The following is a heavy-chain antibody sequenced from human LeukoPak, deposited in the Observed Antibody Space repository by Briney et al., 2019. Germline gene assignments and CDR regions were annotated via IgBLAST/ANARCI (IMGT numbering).Heavy chain of an antibody. V-gene: IGHV3-21*01. CDR3: ARGVGNYGDYY. Sequence: GGSLRPSCAASGFTFSSYSTNCVRQAPGKGLEWVSSISSSSSYIYYADSVKGRFTISRDNAKNSLYLQMNSLRAEDTAVYYCARGVGNYGDYYWGQGTLVTVSS. J-gene: IGHJ4*02. CDR2: ISSSSSYI. D-gene: IGHD4-17*01. CDR1: GFTFSSYS.